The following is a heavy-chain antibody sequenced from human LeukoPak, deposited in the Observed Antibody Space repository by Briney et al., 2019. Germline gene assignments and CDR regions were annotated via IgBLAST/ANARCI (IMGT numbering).Heavy chain of an antibody. V-gene: IGHV4-34*01. J-gene: IGHJ4*02. CDR3: ARGPGGAAGVYFDY. Sequence: SETLSLTCAVYGGSFSGYYWSWIRQPPGKGLEWIGEINHSGSTNYNPSLKSRVTMSVDTSKNQFSLKLSSVTAADTAVYYCARGPGGAAGVYFDYWGQGTLVAVSS. CDR2: INHSGST. CDR1: GGSFSGYY. D-gene: IGHD2-15*01.